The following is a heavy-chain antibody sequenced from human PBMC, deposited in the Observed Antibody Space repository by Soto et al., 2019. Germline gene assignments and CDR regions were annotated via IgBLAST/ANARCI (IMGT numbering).Heavy chain of an antibody. CDR2: INPNSGGT. J-gene: IGHJ4*02. V-gene: IGHV1-2*04. CDR3: ARAPNSSGWYDY. D-gene: IGHD6-19*01. CDR1: GCTFTGYY. Sequence: ASVKVSCKASGCTFTGYYMHLVRQAPGQGLEWMGWINPNSGGTNYAQKFQGWVTMTRDTSISTAYMELSRLRSDDTAVYYCARAPNSSGWYDYWGQGTLVTVSS.